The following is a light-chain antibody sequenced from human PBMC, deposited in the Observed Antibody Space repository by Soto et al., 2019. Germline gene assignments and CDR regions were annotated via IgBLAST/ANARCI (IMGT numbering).Light chain of an antibody. CDR3: QQYDNWTPLT. V-gene: IGKV3-15*01. CDR1: QSISSN. CDR2: GAS. J-gene: IGKJ4*01. Sequence: EIVMTQSPATLSVSPGERATLSCRASQSISSNLAWYQQRPGQAPRLLIYGASTRVTGIPARFSASGSGTEFTLTISSMQYEDVAVSFCQQYDNWTPLTFGGGTKVEIK.